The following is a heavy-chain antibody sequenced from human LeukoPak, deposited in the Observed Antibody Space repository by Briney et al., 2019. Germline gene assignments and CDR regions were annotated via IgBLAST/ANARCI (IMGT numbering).Heavy chain of an antibody. CDR1: EFSVSHNY. D-gene: IGHD6-13*01. V-gene: IGHV3-53*01. CDR2: IHSDGTT. CDR3: ARETGYSTSWYAYYFDY. Sequence: GGSLGLSCAASEFSVSHNYMSWVRQAPGKGLEWVSVIHSDGTTYYADSVKGRFTISRDNSKNTLYLQMNSLRVEDTAMYYCARETGYSTSWYAYYFDYWGQGTLVTVAS. J-gene: IGHJ4*02.